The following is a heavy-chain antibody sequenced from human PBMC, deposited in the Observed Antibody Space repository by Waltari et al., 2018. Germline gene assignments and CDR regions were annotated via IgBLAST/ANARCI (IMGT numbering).Heavy chain of an antibody. V-gene: IGHV4-34*01. Sequence: QVQLQQWGAGLLKPSETLSLTCAVYGGSFSGYYWSWIRQPPGKGLEWIGEINHSGSTNYNPSLKSRVTISVDTSKNQFSLKLSSVTAADTAVYYCARVSGGYDRFDYWGQGTLVTVSS. D-gene: IGHD6-25*01. J-gene: IGHJ4*02. CDR1: GGSFSGYY. CDR2: INHSGST. CDR3: ARVSGGYDRFDY.